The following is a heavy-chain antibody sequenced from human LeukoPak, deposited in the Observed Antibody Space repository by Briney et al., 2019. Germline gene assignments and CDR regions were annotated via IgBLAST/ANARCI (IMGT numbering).Heavy chain of an antibody. CDR2: IYYSGST. Sequence: SETLSLTCTVSGGSISSYYWSWIRQPPGKGLEWIGYIYYSGSTNYNPPLKSRVTISVDTSKNQFSLKLSSVTAADTAVYYCARDGYGSGSYYPYWGQGTLVTVSS. CDR3: ARDGYGSGSYYPY. CDR1: GGSISSYY. D-gene: IGHD3-10*01. J-gene: IGHJ4*02. V-gene: IGHV4-59*12.